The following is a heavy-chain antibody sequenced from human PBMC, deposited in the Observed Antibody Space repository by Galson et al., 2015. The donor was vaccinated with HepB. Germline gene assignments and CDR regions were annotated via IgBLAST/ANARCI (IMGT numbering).Heavy chain of an antibody. CDR2: IKQDGTEK. CDR1: GFTFSSFW. D-gene: IGHD4/OR15-4a*01. CDR3: ARGDYIYGMDV. J-gene: IGHJ6*02. Sequence: SLRLSCAASGFTFSSFWMSWVRQAPGKGLEWVANIKQDGTEKYYVDSVEGRFTISRDNAKNSLYLQMNSLRDEDTAVYYCARGDYIYGMDVWGQGTTVTVSS. V-gene: IGHV3-7*01.